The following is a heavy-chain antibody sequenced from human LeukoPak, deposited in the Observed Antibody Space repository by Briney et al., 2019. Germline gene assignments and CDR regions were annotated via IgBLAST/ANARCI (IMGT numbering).Heavy chain of an antibody. V-gene: IGHV5-51*01. CDR1: GYSFTNYW. J-gene: IGHJ4*02. Sequence: GESLKISCKGSGYSFTNYWIAWVRQMPGKGLEWMGIIYPGDSDTRYSPSFQGQVTISADKSISTAYLQWSSLKASDTAMYYCATLPAVNPRDVRFDYWGQGTLVTVSS. CDR3: ATLPAVNPRDVRFDY. D-gene: IGHD5-24*01. CDR2: IYPGDSDT.